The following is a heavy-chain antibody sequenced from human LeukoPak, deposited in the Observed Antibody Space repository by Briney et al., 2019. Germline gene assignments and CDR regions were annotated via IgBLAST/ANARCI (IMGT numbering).Heavy chain of an antibody. J-gene: IGHJ4*02. CDR2: IRYDGSNK. CDR3: AKEEGYSSGWYGPFYYFDY. D-gene: IGHD6-19*01. Sequence: GGPLRLSCAASGFTFSSYGMHWVRQAPGKGLEWVAFIRYDGSNKYYADSVKGRFTISRDNSKNTLYLQMNSLRAEDTAVYYCAKEEGYSSGWYGPFYYFDYWGQGTLVTVSS. CDR1: GFTFSSYG. V-gene: IGHV3-30*02.